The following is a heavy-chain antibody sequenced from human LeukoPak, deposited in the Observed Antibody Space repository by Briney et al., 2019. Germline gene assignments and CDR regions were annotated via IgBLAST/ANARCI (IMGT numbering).Heavy chain of an antibody. V-gene: IGHV4-59*01. D-gene: IGHD6-19*01. Sequence: MSSETLSLTCTVSGGSISSYYWSWIRQPPGKGLEWIGYIYYSGSTNYNPSLKSRVTISVDTSKNQFSLKLSSVTAADTAVYYCARGQWLAKTEYYFDYWGQGTLVTVPS. CDR1: GGSISSYY. CDR3: ARGQWLAKTEYYFDY. J-gene: IGHJ4*02. CDR2: IYYSGST.